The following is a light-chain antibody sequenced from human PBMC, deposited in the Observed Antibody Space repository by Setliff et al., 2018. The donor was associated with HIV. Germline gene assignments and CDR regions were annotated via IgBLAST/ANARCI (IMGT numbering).Light chain of an antibody. CDR3: QSYDSSLAIGV. J-gene: IGLJ3*02. CDR2: VNT. V-gene: IGLV1-40*01. Sequence: QSVLTQPPSVSGAPGQRVTISCTGSSSNIGAGYDVHWYQQLPGTAPKLLIYVNTNRPSGVPDRFSGSKSGTSASLAITGLQAEDEAGYYCQSYDSSLAIGVFGGGTKGTVL. CDR1: SSNIGAGYD.